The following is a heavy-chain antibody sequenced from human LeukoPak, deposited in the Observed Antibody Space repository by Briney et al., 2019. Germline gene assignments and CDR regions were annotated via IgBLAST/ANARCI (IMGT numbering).Heavy chain of an antibody. D-gene: IGHD3-10*01. CDR2: ISYDGSNK. V-gene: IGHV3-30*04. J-gene: IGHJ4*02. CDR1: GFTFSSYA. Sequence: GGSLRLSCAASGFTFSSYAMHWVRQAPGKGLEWVAVISYDGSNKYYADSAKGRFTISRDNSKNTLYLQMNSLRAEDTAVYYCGVGELSAGGYWGQGTLVTVSS. CDR3: GVGELSAGGY.